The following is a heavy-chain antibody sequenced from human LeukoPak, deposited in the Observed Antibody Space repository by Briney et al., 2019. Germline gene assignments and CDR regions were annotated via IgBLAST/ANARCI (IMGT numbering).Heavy chain of an antibody. J-gene: IGHJ5*02. Sequence: SETLSLTCTVSGASISSYYWNWIRQPPGKGLEWIGYIYYSGSTNYNPSLKSRVTISVDTSKTQFSLKLSSVTAADTAVYYCARRNTVTSFDPWGQGTLVTVSS. V-gene: IGHV4-59*01. CDR3: ARRNTVTSFDP. CDR2: IYYSGST. CDR1: GASISSYY. D-gene: IGHD4-11*01.